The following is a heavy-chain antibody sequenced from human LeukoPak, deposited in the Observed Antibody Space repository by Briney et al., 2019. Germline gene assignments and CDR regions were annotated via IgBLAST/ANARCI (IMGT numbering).Heavy chain of an antibody. D-gene: IGHD6-19*01. CDR1: GGSFSGYY. CDR2: INHSGST. CDR3: ARGRHSSGWYGRHNWFDP. J-gene: IGHJ5*02. V-gene: IGHV4-34*01. Sequence: SETLSLTCAVYGGSFSGYYWSWIRQPPGKGLEWIGEINHSGSTNYNPSLKSRVTISVDTSKNQFSLKLSSVTAADTAVYHCARGRHSSGWYGRHNWFDPWGQGTLVTVSS.